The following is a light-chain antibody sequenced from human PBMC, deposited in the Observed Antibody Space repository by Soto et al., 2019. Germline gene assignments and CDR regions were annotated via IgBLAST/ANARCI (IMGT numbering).Light chain of an antibody. J-gene: IGLJ1*01. CDR2: HTS. V-gene: IGLV7-46*01. CDR1: TGAVTSGHY. CDR3: LLSYSVTGV. Sequence: QAVGTQEPSLTVSPGGTVTLTCGSSTGAVTSGHYPYWFQQKPGQAPRTLIYHTSNKHSWTPARFSGSLLGGKAALTLSGAQPEDEAEYYCLLSYSVTGVFGTGTKLTVL.